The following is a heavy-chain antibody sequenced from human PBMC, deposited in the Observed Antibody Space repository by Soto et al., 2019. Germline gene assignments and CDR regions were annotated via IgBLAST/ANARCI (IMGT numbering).Heavy chain of an antibody. D-gene: IGHD2-2*01. CDR2: ISSSSSYT. V-gene: IGHV3-11*06. J-gene: IGHJ6*02. CDR3: ARDGDIVVVPAAIDYYYYGVDV. CDR1: GFTFSDYY. Sequence: GGSLRLSCAASGFTFSDYYMSWIRQAPGKGLEWVSYISSSSSYTNYADSVKGRFTISRDNAKNSLYLQMNSLRAEDTAVYYCARDGDIVVVPAAIDYYYYGVDVWGQGTTVTVSS.